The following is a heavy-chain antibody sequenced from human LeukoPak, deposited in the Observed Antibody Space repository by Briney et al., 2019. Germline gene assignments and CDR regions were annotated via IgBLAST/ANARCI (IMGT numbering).Heavy chain of an antibody. CDR3: ARHQRYWNYGLSAFDI. V-gene: IGHV4-59*01. J-gene: IGHJ3*02. CDR1: SVSISSYY. CDR2: IYYSGST. D-gene: IGHD1-7*01. Sequence: SVTLSLTCTVSSVSISSYYWSWIRPAPGMGLMWIVYIYYSGSTNYNPSLQSRGTMSVDTSKNQFSLKLSSVTATDTAVYYCARHQRYWNYGLSAFDIWGQGTMVTVSS.